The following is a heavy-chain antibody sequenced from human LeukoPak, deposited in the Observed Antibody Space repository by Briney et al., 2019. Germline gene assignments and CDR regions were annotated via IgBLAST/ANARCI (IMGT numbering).Heavy chain of an antibody. J-gene: IGHJ6*03. Sequence: RPGGSLRLSCAASGFTFNSYGMHWVRQAPGKGLEWVTFIGYDGTNKYYADSVKGRFTISRDNSKNSLYLQMNSLRAEDTAVYYCARDPYSGSYGNYYYYFMDVWGKGTTVTISS. CDR2: IGYDGTNK. CDR3: ARDPYSGSYGNYYYYFMDV. CDR1: GFTFNSYG. V-gene: IGHV3-30*02. D-gene: IGHD1-26*01.